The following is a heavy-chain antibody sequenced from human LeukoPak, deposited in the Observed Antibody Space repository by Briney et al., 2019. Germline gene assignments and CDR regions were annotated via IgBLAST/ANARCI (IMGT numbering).Heavy chain of an antibody. CDR2: ISDSGST. D-gene: IGHD2-15*01. CDR1: GGSISSYH. V-gene: IGHV4-59*01. CDR3: ARKISYISVFDY. J-gene: IGHJ4*02. Sequence: SETLSLTCTVSGGSISSYHWSWIRQPPGQRLEWIGYISDSGSTNYNPFLKSRITISGDTPGNQVSLKLSSVTAADTAVYYCARKISYISVFDYWGQGTLVTVSS.